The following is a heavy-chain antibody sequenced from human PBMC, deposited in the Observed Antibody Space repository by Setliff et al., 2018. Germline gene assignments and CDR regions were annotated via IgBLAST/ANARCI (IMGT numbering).Heavy chain of an antibody. V-gene: IGHV3-7*01. CDR2: IKQDGSEK. D-gene: IGHD1-1*01. CDR3: ARDHGTVPGVDYMDV. CDR1: GFTFSSYW. Sequence: GGSLRLSCAASGFTFSSYWMSWVRQAPGKGLEWVANIKQDGSEKYYVDSVKGRFTISRDDAKNSVYLQINSLRAEDTAVYYCARDHGTVPGVDYMDVWGHGSLVTVSS. J-gene: IGHJ4*01.